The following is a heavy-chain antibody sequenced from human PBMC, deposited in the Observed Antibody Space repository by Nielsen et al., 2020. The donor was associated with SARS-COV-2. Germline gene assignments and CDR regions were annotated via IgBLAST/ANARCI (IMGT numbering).Heavy chain of an antibody. CDR1: GFTFSSYS. CDR3: ARARTYYYDSSGYHLDY. J-gene: IGHJ4*02. V-gene: IGHV3-74*01. D-gene: IGHD3-22*01. CDR2: INSDGSST. Sequence: ESLKISCAASGFTFSSYSMNWVRQAPGKGLVWVSRINSDGSSTSYADSVKGRFTISRDNAKNTLYLQMNSLRAKDTAVYYCARARTYYYDSSGYHLDYWGQGTLVTVSS.